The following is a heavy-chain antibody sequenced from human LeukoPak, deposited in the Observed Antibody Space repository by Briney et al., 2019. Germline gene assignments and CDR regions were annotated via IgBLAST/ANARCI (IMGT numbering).Heavy chain of an antibody. Sequence: ASVKVSCKASGFTFTSSAVQWVRQARGQRLEWIGWIVVGSGNTNYAQKFQERVTITRDMSTSTAYMELSSLRSEDTAVYYCAVPSPYYCYYGMDVWGQGTTVTVSS. J-gene: IGHJ6*02. CDR2: IVVGSGNT. CDR3: AVPSPYYCYYGMDV. D-gene: IGHD6-6*01. CDR1: GFTFTSSA. V-gene: IGHV1-58*01.